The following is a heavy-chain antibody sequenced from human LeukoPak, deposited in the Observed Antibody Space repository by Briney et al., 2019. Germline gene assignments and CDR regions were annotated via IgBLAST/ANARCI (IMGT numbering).Heavy chain of an antibody. CDR2: INPNSGGT. CDR1: GYTFTGYY. CDR3: ARDLPPGGSGQPQHY. V-gene: IGHV1-2*02. Sequence: GASVKVSCKASGYTFTGYYMHWVRQAPGQGLEWMGWINPNSGGTNYAQKFQGRVTMTRDTSISTAYMELSRLRSDDTAVYYCARDLPPGGSGQPQHYWGQGTLVTVSS. D-gene: IGHD3-10*01. J-gene: IGHJ4*02.